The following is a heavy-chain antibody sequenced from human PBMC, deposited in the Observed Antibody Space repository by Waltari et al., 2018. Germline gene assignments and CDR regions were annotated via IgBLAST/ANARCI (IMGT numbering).Heavy chain of an antibody. CDR2: IQYDGSIK. D-gene: IGHD6-13*01. V-gene: IGHV3-33*05. Sequence: QVHVVESGGGVVQPGGSLRLSLSASGFALGTYARHWVRQAPGKGLEWVAVIQYDGSIKNYADSVKGRFTISRENSKNTLYLEMKSLRAEDTAVYYCAREYSRICFHALDGWGQGTAVTVSS. J-gene: IGHJ6*02. CDR1: GFALGTYA. CDR3: AREYSRICFHALDG.